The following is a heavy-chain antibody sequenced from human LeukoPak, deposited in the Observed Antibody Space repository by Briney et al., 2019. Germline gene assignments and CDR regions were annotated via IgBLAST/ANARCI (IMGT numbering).Heavy chain of an antibody. D-gene: IGHD3-10*01. CDR2: ISTDNGDT. CDR3: ARDPEYYGSGYDAFDI. J-gene: IGHJ3*02. CDR1: GYTFTTYG. Sequence: EASVKVSCKSTGYTFTTYGITRVRQAPGQGLEWMGWISTDNGDTNYAQKLQGRVTMTTDTSTSTAYMELRSLRSDDTAVYYCARDPEYYGSGYDAFDIWGQGTMVTVSS. V-gene: IGHV1-18*01.